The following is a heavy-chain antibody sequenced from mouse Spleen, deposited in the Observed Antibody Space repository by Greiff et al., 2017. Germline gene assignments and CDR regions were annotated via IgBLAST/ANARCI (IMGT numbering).Heavy chain of an antibody. CDR2: IRSKSNNYAT. Sequence: VESGGGLVQPKGSLKLSCAASGFSFNTYAMNWVRQAPGKGLEWVARIRSKSNNYATYYADSVKDRFTISRDDSESMLYLQMNNLKTQDTAMYYCMIPGTYSMDYFGQGTSVTVSS. CDR3: MIPGTYSMDY. CDR1: GFSFNTYA. D-gene: IGHD4-1*01. J-gene: IGHJ4*01. V-gene: IGHV10-1*01.